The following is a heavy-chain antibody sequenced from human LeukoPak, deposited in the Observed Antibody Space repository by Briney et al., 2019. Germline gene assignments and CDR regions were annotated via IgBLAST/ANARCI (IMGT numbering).Heavy chain of an antibody. V-gene: IGHV3-30*04. CDR3: ARSSDSSSSFYYYYGMDV. D-gene: IGHD6-6*01. J-gene: IGHJ6*02. Sequence: GRSLRLSCAASGFTFSSYAMHWVRQAPGKGLEWVAVISYDGSNKYYADSVKGRFTISRDNSKNTLYLQMNRLRAEDTAVYYCARSSDSSSSFYYYYGMDVWGQGTTVTVSS. CDR2: ISYDGSNK. CDR1: GFTFSSYA.